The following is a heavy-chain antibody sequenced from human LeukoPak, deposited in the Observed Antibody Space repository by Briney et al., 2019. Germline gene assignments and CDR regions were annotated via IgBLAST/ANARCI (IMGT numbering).Heavy chain of an antibody. CDR3: TRVGYIDEGIDY. V-gene: IGHV3-30*03. CDR1: GFTFSNYG. Sequence: GGSLRLSCAASGFTFSNYGMHWVRQAPGKGLEWVAVISNDGGNKYYADSVKGRFTISRDNSKNTLYLQMNSLRAEDTAIYYCTRVGYIDEGIDYWGQGTLVTVSS. D-gene: IGHD5-24*01. J-gene: IGHJ4*02. CDR2: ISNDGGNK.